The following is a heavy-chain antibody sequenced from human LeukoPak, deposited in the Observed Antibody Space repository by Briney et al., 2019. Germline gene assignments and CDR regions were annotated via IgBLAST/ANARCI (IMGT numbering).Heavy chain of an antibody. J-gene: IGHJ4*02. D-gene: IGHD2-21*02. CDR2: INPSGGST. CDR3: ARDLYCGGDCYSSLGFDY. CDR1: GYTFTSYY. Sequence: ASVKVSCKASGYTFTSYYMHWVRQAPGQGLEWMGIINPSGGSTSYAQKFQGRVTMTRDMSTSTVYMELSSLRSEDTAVYYCARDLYCGGDCYSSLGFDYWGQGTLVTVSS. V-gene: IGHV1-46*01.